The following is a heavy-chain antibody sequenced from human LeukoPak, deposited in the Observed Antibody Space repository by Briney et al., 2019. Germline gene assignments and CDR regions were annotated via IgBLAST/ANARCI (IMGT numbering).Heavy chain of an antibody. Sequence: GTSVKVSCKASGFTLATSAVQWVRQARGQRLEWIGWIVVGSGNINYAQKFQERVTITRDMSTSTAYMELSSLRSGDTAVYYCAATLTVTAGSSYYGMDVWAKGPRSPSP. CDR3: AATLTVTAGSSYYGMDV. V-gene: IGHV1-58*01. CDR2: IVVGSGNI. D-gene: IGHD4-17*01. CDR1: GFTLATSA. J-gene: IGHJ6*02.